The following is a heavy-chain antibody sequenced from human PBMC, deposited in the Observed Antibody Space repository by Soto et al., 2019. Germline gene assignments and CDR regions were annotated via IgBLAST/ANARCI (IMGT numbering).Heavy chain of an antibody. J-gene: IGHJ6*02. D-gene: IGHD3-22*01. V-gene: IGHV1-3*01. CDR2: INAGNGNT. Sequence: ASVKVSCKASGYTFTSYGIHWVRQAPGQRLEWTGWINAGNGNTKYSEKFQGRVTITRDTSASTAYLELGSLRSEDTAVYYCARDPNDSSAYYHHYYYGMDVWGQGTTVTVSS. CDR3: ARDPNDSSAYYHHYYYGMDV. CDR1: GYTFTSYG.